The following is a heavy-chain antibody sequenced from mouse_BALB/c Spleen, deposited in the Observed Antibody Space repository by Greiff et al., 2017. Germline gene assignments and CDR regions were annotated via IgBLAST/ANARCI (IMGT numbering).Heavy chain of an antibody. J-gene: IGHJ1*01. CDR3: AREFGSSYDWYFDV. CDR1: GFSLTGYG. Sequence: QVQLQQSGPGLVAPSQSLSITCTVSGFSLTGYGVNWVRQPPGKGLEWLGMIWGDGSTDYNSALKSRLSISKDNSKSQVFLKMNSLQTDDTARYYCAREFGSSYDWYFDVWGAGTTVTVSS. D-gene: IGHD1-1*01. CDR2: IWGDGST. V-gene: IGHV2-6-7*01.